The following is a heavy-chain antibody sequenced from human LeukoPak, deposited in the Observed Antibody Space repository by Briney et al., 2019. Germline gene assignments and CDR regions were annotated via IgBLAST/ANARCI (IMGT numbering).Heavy chain of an antibody. V-gene: IGHV3-66*01. J-gene: IGHJ4*02. Sequence: GGSLRLSCAASGXTVSSNFMSWVRQAPGKGLEWVSVIYSGGSTYYADSVKGRFTISRDNSKNTLYLQMNSLRVEDTAVYYCALGLVTDYWGQGTLVTVSS. CDR2: IYSGGST. CDR1: GXTVSSNF. CDR3: ALGLVTDY. D-gene: IGHD3-9*01.